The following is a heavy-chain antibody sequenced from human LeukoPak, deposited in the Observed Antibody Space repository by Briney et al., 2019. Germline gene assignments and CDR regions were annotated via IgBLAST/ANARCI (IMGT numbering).Heavy chain of an antibody. J-gene: IGHJ4*02. CDR2: ISSSSTTI. CDR3: ARDPREWGLPYFDC. CDR1: GFTFSRYT. V-gene: IGHV3-48*01. Sequence: GGSLRLSCAASGFTFSRYTMNWVRQAPGKGLEWIPDISSSSTTIHYADSVKGRFTISRDNAKNSLYLQMNNLRAEDTAVYYCARDPREWGLPYFDCWGQGTLVTVSS. D-gene: IGHD1-26*01.